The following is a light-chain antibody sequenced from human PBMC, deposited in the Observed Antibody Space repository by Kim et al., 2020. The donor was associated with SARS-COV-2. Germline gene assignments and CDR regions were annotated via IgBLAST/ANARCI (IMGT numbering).Light chain of an antibody. CDR3: QQYGSSTSFT. J-gene: IGKJ2*01. CDR1: QSVTNNL. CDR2: TTS. V-gene: IGKV3-20*01. Sequence: SPGERATLSCRASQSVTNNLLAWYQQKPGQAPRLLIYTTSRRATGIPDRFSGSGSETDFTLTISRLEPEDFAMYYCQQYGSSTSFTFGQGTKLEI.